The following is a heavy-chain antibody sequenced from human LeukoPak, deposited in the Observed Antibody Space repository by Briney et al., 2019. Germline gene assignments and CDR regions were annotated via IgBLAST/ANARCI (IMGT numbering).Heavy chain of an antibody. CDR2: IYYSGST. V-gene: IGHV4-39*01. J-gene: IGHJ4*02. Sequence: SETLSLTCTVSGGSISSRSYYWGWIRQPPGKGLEWIGSIYYSGSTYYNPSLKSRVTISVDTSKNQFSLKLSSVTAADTAVYYCARQSFHPNYYGSGSYPDYWGQGTLVTVSS. CDR3: ARQSFHPNYYGSGSYPDY. D-gene: IGHD3-10*01. CDR1: GGSISSRSYY.